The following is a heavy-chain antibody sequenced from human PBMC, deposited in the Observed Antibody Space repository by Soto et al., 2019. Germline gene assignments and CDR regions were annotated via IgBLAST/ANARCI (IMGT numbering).Heavy chain of an antibody. CDR1: GFTFSIYG. J-gene: IGHJ4*02. CDR2: FGSDSRTT. CDR3: VRNVQFEFDL. Sequence: GGSLRLSCVGSGFTFSIYGMNWVRQAPGKGLEWISYFGSDSRTTYYADSVKGRFTTSRDNAKNSLYLQMNSLRDADTAMYHCVRNVQFEFDLWGQGTLVTVSS. V-gene: IGHV3-48*02.